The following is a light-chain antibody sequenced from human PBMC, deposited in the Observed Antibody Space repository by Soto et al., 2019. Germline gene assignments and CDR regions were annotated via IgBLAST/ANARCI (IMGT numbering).Light chain of an antibody. Sequence: DIVMTQSPDSLAVSLGERATINCKSSQSVLYSSNNKNYLTWYQQKPGQAPKLLIYWASTRESGVPDRFSGSGSGTDFTLTISNLQAEDVAVYYCQQYYNTPLTFGGGTKVDIK. V-gene: IGKV4-1*01. CDR2: WAS. J-gene: IGKJ4*01. CDR3: QQYYNTPLT. CDR1: QSVLYSSNNKNY.